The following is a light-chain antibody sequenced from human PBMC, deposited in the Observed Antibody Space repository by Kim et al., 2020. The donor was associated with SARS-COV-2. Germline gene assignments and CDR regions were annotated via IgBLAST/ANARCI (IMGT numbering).Light chain of an antibody. J-gene: IGKJ1*01. CDR1: QGISNY. CDR3: QQCKGAPWT. CDR2: AAS. Sequence: ASLGDRVTIPGRASQGISNYLAWYQQKPGKVPKLLIYAASALRSGVPSRFSGSGSGTDFTLTITSLQPEDVAVYYCQQCKGAPWTFGHGTKVDIK. V-gene: IGKV1-27*01.